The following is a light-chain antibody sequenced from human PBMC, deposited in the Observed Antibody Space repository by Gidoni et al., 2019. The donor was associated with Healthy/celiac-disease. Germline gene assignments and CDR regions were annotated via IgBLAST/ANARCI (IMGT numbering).Light chain of an antibody. Sequence: QSVLTQPPSASGTPGQRVTIPCSGSSSNIGSNYVYWYQQLPGTAPKLLSYRNNQRPSGVPDRFSGSKSGTSASLAISGLRSEDEADYYCAAWDDSLSGQVFGTGTKVTVL. CDR1: SSNIGSNY. CDR3: AAWDDSLSGQV. V-gene: IGLV1-47*01. CDR2: RNN. J-gene: IGLJ1*01.